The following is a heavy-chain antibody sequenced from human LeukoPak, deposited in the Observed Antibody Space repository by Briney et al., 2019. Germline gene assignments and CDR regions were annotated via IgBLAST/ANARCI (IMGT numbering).Heavy chain of an antibody. J-gene: IGHJ6*02. V-gene: IGHV5-51*01. CDR3: ARLRDGNYYYGMDV. D-gene: IGHD5-24*01. CDR2: IYPGDSDT. Sequence: TGESLKISCKGSEYSFTNYWIAWVRQMPGKGLEWMVIIYPGDSDTRYSPSFQGQVTISADKSISTAYLQWSSLKASDTAMYYCARLRDGNYYYGMDVWGQGTTVTVSS. CDR1: EYSFTNYW.